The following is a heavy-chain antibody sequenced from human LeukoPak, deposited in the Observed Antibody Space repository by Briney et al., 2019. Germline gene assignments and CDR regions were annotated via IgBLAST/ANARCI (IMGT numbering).Heavy chain of an antibody. Sequence: GGSLRLSCAASGFTFSSYEMNWVRQAPGKGLEWVSYISSSGSTIYYAGSVQGRFTISRDNAKNSLYLQMNSLRAEDTAVYYCAKDLSEWEVLAAFDHWGQGTLVTVPS. J-gene: IGHJ4*02. CDR1: GFTFSSYE. CDR2: ISSSGSTI. V-gene: IGHV3-48*03. CDR3: AKDLSEWEVLAAFDH. D-gene: IGHD1-26*01.